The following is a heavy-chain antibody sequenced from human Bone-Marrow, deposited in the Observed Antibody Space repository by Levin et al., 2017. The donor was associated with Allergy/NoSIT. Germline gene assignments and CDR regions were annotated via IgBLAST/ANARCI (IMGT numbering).Heavy chain of an antibody. J-gene: IGHJ4*02. CDR1: GFTFSEYY. CDR3: ARDHHYNWHDGHGVL. Sequence: SCAASGFTFSEYYMSWIRQAPGKGLEWVSYIGAASTIIYYADSVKGRFTVSRDNAKNSLYLQMNSLRAEDTGVYYCARDHHYNWHDGHGVLWGQGTLVTVSS. V-gene: IGHV3-11*01. D-gene: IGHD1-1*01. CDR2: IGAASTII.